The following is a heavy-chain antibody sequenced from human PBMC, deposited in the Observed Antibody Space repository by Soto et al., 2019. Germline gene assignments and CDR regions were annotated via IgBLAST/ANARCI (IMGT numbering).Heavy chain of an antibody. D-gene: IGHD3-22*01. J-gene: IGHJ4*02. Sequence: QVQLVQSGAEVKKPGASVKVSCKASGYTFTSYAMHWVRQAPGQRLEWMGWINAGNGNTKYSQKFQGRVTITRDTSVSTAYMELSRLRSEDTAVYYCAKTDYYDSSGYSGFDYWGQGTLVTVSS. CDR1: GYTFTSYA. CDR3: AKTDYYDSSGYSGFDY. CDR2: INAGNGNT. V-gene: IGHV1-3*01.